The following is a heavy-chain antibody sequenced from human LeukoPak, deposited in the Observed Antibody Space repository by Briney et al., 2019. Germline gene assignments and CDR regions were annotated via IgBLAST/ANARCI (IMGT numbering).Heavy chain of an antibody. D-gene: IGHD1-26*01. J-gene: IGHJ4*02. V-gene: IGHV1-69*13. CDR2: IIPIFGTA. CDR1: GGTFSSYA. Sequence: SVKVSCKASGGTFSSYAISWVRQAPGQGLEWMGGIIPIFGTANYAQKFQGRVTITADESTSTAYMELSSLRSEDTAVYYCAAVGSYVAYFDYWGQGTLVTVSS. CDR3: AAVGSYVAYFDY.